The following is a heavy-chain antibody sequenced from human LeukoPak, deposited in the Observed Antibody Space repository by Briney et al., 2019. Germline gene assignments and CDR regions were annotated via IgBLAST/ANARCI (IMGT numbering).Heavy chain of an antibody. Sequence: SETLSLACVVSGYSISSDYYWVWIRQPPGKGLEWIGNVYQSGTTYSNPSLKSRVTMSVDTSKNQFSLKVNSVTAADTAVYYCARGETIVADRREGDGFDIWGQGTLVTVSS. J-gene: IGHJ3*02. V-gene: IGHV4-38-2*01. CDR1: GYSISSDYY. D-gene: IGHD5-12*01. CDR2: VYQSGTT. CDR3: ARGETIVADRREGDGFDI.